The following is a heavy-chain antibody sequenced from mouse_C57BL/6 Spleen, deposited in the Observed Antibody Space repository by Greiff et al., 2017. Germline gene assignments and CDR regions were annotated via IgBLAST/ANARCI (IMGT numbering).Heavy chain of an antibody. J-gene: IGHJ2*01. CDR2: ISSGGSYT. CDR3: ARQHYERYFDY. CDR1: GFTFSSYG. Sequence: EVKLVESGGDLVKPGGSLKLSCAASGFTFSSYGMSWVRQTPDKRLEWVATISSGGSYTYYPDSVKGRFTISRDNAKNTLYLQMSSLKSEDTAMYYCARQHYERYFDYWGQGTTLTVSS. D-gene: IGHD2-4*01. V-gene: IGHV5-6*02.